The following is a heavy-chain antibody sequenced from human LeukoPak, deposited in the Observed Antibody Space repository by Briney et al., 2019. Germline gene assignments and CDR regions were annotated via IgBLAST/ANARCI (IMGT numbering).Heavy chain of an antibody. CDR2: FSESSGSA. CDR3: ARDPSRSWWGYFDY. CDR1: GYTCTSYG. D-gene: IGHD6-13*01. J-gene: IGHJ4*02. V-gene: IGHV3-23*01. Sequence: SCKASGYTCTSYGISWVRQAPGKGLEWISTFSESSGSAHYADSVKGRFTISRDISKNTLYLQMNSLRAEDTAVYYCARDPSRSWWGYFDYWGQGALVTVSS.